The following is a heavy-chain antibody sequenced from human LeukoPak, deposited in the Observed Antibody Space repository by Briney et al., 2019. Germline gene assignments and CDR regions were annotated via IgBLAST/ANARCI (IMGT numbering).Heavy chain of an antibody. CDR2: IKQDGSEK. CDR1: GFTFSSYW. Sequence: AGGSLRLSCAASGFTFSSYWMSWVRRAPGKGLEWVANIKQDGSEKYYVDSVKGRFTISRDNAKNSLYLQMNSLRAEDTAVYYCARDEMGVWEPFDYWGQGTLVTVSS. J-gene: IGHJ4*02. V-gene: IGHV3-7*01. D-gene: IGHD1-26*01. CDR3: ARDEMGVWEPFDY.